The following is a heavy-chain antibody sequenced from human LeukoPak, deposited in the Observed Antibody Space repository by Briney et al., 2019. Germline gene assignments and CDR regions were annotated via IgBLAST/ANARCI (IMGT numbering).Heavy chain of an antibody. J-gene: IGHJ4*02. V-gene: IGHV3-11*04. CDR2: ISTSGTTT. D-gene: IGHD3-10*01. CDR1: GFTFSDYY. Sequence: GGSLRLSCAASGFTFSDYYMSWIRQAPGKGLEWISYISTSGTTTYYADSVKGRFTISRGDAKNSLYLQMNSLRADDTALYYCARVRGSYSVDYWGQGTLVTVSS. CDR3: ARVRGSYSVDY.